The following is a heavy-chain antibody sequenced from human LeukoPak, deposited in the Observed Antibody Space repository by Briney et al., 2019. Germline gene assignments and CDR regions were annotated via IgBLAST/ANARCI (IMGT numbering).Heavy chain of an antibody. CDR3: ARGVGATDFDN. D-gene: IGHD1-26*01. J-gene: IGHJ4*02. Sequence: GGSLRLSCAASGFTFSSYSMNWVRQAPGKGLEWVSSISGSSTYIYDTDSVKGRFSISRDNTKNSLYLQMNSLRVEDTALNYCARGVGATDFDNWGQGTLVTVSS. CDR2: ISGSSTYI. V-gene: IGHV3-21*01. CDR1: GFTFSSYS.